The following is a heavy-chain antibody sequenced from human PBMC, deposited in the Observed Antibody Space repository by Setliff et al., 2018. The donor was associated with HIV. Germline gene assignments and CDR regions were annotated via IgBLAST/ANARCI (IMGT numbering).Heavy chain of an antibody. D-gene: IGHD3-22*01. J-gene: IGHJ3*02. Sequence: GGSLRLSCAASGLTFRRYAMSWVRQVPGKGLEWVAAISSSSVSTYYADSVQGRFTISRDNSKNTLDLQMNSLRAEDTALYYCASARGANSDGYDSFDIWGQGTMVTVSS. V-gene: IGHV3-23*01. CDR1: GLTFRRYA. CDR2: ISSSSVST. CDR3: ASARGANSDGYDSFDI.